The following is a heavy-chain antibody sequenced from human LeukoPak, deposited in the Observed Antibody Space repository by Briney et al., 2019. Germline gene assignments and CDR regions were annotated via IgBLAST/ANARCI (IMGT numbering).Heavy chain of an antibody. Sequence: ASVKVSCKASGYTFTSYYMHWVRQAPGQGLEWMGIINPSGGSTSYAQKFQGRVTMTRDTSTSTVYMELSSLRSEDTAVYYCARGGLQDRYYYYGMDVWGQGTTVTVSS. J-gene: IGHJ6*02. CDR3: ARGGLQDRYYYYGMDV. CDR1: GYTFTSYY. CDR2: INPSGGST. D-gene: IGHD4-11*01. V-gene: IGHV1-46*01.